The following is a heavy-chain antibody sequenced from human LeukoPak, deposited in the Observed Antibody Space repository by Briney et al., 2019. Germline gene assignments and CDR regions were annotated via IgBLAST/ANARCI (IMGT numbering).Heavy chain of an antibody. Sequence: GGSLRLSCAASGFTFSSYAMSWVRQAPGKGLEWVSAISGSGGSTYYADSVKGRFTISRDNSKNSLYLQMNSLRAEDTAVYYCARFRTWGDKAFDYWGQGTLVTVSS. CDR3: ARFRTWGDKAFDY. D-gene: IGHD2-21*02. J-gene: IGHJ4*02. CDR2: ISGSGGST. CDR1: GFTFSSYA. V-gene: IGHV3-23*01.